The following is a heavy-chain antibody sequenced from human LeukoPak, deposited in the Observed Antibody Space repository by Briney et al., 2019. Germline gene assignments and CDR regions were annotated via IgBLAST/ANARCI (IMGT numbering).Heavy chain of an antibody. CDR3: ARDPGTETFDY. Sequence: SETLSLTCTVSGYSISSGYYWGWIRQPPGKGLEWIGSIYHSGSTYYSPSLKSRVTISVDTSKNQFSLKLSSVTAADTAVYYCARDPGTETFDYWGQGTLVTVSS. V-gene: IGHV4-38-2*02. D-gene: IGHD3-10*01. CDR1: GYSISSGYY. CDR2: IYHSGST. J-gene: IGHJ4*02.